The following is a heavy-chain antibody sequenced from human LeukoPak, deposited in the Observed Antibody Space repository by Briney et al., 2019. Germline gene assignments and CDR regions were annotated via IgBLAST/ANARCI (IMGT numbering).Heavy chain of an antibody. J-gene: IGHJ4*02. CDR2: ISYDGSNK. D-gene: IGHD2-15*01. Sequence: GGSLRLSCAASGFTFSSYGMHWVRQAPGKGLEWVAVISYDGSNKYYADSVKGRFTISRDNSKNTLYLQMNSLRAEDTAVYYCARILGYCSGGSCSEGDCWGQGTLVTVSS. CDR1: GFTFSSYG. CDR3: ARILGYCSGGSCSEGDC. V-gene: IGHV3-30*19.